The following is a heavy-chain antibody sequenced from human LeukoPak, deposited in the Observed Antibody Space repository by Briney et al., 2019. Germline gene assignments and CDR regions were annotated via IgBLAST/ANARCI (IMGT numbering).Heavy chain of an antibody. J-gene: IGHJ3*02. CDR1: GFTVSSNY. CDR3: ARDHLWFGERSDAFDI. D-gene: IGHD3-10*01. Sequence: GGSLRLSCAASGFTVSSNYMSWVRQAPGKGLEWVSVIYSGGSTYYADSVKGRFTISRDNSKNTLYLQMKSLRAEDTAVNYCARDHLWFGERSDAFDIWGQGTMVTVSS. V-gene: IGHV3-66*02. CDR2: IYSGGST.